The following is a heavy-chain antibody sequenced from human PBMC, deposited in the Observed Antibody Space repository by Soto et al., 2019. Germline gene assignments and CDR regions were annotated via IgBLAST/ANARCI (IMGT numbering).Heavy chain of an antibody. J-gene: IGHJ4*02. CDR1: GFTFSTYG. CDR2: ISASGGTT. CDR3: AKELAVDYPTEAITLDY. D-gene: IGHD4-17*01. Sequence: EVQLLESGGGLVQPGGSLRLSCVASGFTFSTYGMNWVRQVPGKGLEWVAGISASGGTTYYAESVKGRFTISRDKSENTLFLQMNGLRGTDTAIYYCAKELAVDYPTEAITLDYWGQGTLVTVSS. V-gene: IGHV3-23*01.